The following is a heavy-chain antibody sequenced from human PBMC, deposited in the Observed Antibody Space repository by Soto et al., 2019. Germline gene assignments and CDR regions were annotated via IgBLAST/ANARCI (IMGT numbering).Heavy chain of an antibody. Sequence: QVQLVQSGAEVKKPGASVKVSCKASGYTFTSYDINWVRQATGQGLEWMGWRNPNSGNTGYAQKFQGRVTMTRNTSISTAYMGLSSLRSEDTAVYYCARCSRKIGRNDAFDIWGQGTMVTVSS. J-gene: IGHJ3*02. CDR1: GYTFTSYD. CDR2: RNPNSGNT. CDR3: ARCSRKIGRNDAFDI. D-gene: IGHD6-13*01. V-gene: IGHV1-8*01.